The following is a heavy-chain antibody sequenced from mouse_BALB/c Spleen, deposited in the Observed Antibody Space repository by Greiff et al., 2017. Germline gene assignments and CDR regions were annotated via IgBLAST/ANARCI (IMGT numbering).Heavy chain of an antibody. CDR3: TRDRPSDWDEVFAY. J-gene: IGHJ3*01. CDR2: ISSGGSYT. D-gene: IGHD4-1*01. CDR1: GFTFSSFG. V-gene: IGHV5-6-4*01. Sequence: EVQLVESGGGLVQPGGSRKLSCAASGFTFSSFGMHWVRQAPEKGLEWVAYISSGGSYTYYPDSVKGRFTISRDNAKNTLYLQMSSLKSEDTAMYYCTRDRPSDWDEVFAYWGQGTLVTVSA.